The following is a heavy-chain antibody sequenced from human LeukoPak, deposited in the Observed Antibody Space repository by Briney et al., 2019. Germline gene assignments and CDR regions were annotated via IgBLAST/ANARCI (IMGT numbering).Heavy chain of an antibody. CDR1: GFTFSSYR. J-gene: IGHJ3*02. D-gene: IGHD3-22*01. V-gene: IGHV3-21*01. CDR2: ISSSSSYI. Sequence: GRSLRLSCAASGFTFSSYRMNWVRHAPGKGLEWVSSISSSSSYIYYADSVKGRFTISRDNAKNSLYLQMNSLRAEDTAVYYCARDRHPTYYYDSSGYFGVGDAFDIWGQGTMVTVSS. CDR3: ARDRHPTYYYDSSGYFGVGDAFDI.